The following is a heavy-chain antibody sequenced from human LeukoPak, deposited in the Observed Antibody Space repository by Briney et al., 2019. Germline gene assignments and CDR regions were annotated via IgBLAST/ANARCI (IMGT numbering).Heavy chain of an antibody. CDR3: ARGRWLLLRNWFDP. D-gene: IGHD3-22*01. CDR1: GGSISSSSYY. V-gene: IGHV4-39*07. J-gene: IGHJ5*02. Sequence: KTSETLSLTCTVSGGSISSSSYYWGWIRQPPGKGLEWIGSIYYSGSTYYNPSLKSRVTISVDTSKNQFSLKLSSVTAADTAVYYCARGRWLLLRNWFDPWGQGTLVTVSS. CDR2: IYYSGST.